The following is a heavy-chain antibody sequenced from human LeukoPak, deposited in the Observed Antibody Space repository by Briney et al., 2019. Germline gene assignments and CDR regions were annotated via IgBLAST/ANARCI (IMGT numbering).Heavy chain of an antibody. V-gene: IGHV3-48*03. D-gene: IGHD3-10*01. CDR1: GFTFSSYE. J-gene: IGHJ5*02. Sequence: PGGSLRLSCAASGFTFSSYEMNWVRQAPGKGLEWVSYISSSGSTIYYADSVKGRFTISRDNAKNSLYLQMNSLRAEDTAVYYCAKPPFSGSGSYYFSFWFDPWGQGTLVTVSS. CDR3: AKPPFSGSGSYYFSFWFDP. CDR2: ISSSGSTI.